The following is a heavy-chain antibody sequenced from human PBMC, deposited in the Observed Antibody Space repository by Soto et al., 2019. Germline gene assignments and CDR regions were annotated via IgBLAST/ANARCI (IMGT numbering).Heavy chain of an antibody. Sequence: SETLSLTCAVYGGSFSGYYWSWIRQPPGKGLEWIGEINHSGSTNYNPSLKSRVTISVDTSKNQFSLKLSSVTAADTAVYYCARSPPVVAANLRVNLDYWGQGTLVTVSS. CDR3: ARSPPVVAANLRVNLDY. V-gene: IGHV4-34*01. CDR2: INHSGST. CDR1: GGSFSGYY. J-gene: IGHJ4*02. D-gene: IGHD2-15*01.